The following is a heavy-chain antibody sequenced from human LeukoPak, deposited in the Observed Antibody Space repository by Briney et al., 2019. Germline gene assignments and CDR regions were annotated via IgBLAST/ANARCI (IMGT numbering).Heavy chain of an antibody. D-gene: IGHD6-6*01. J-gene: IGHJ4*02. CDR2: ISSSGGST. Sequence: GSPRPSCAASGSTISYYAMSCVRPAAGKGLEWVSAISSSGGSTNYAYSVKGRFTISRDSSKNTLYLQMNSLRAEDTALYFCAKRIAAQENFDYWGQGTLVTVSS. V-gene: IGHV3-23*01. CDR1: GSTISYYA. CDR3: AKRIAAQENFDY.